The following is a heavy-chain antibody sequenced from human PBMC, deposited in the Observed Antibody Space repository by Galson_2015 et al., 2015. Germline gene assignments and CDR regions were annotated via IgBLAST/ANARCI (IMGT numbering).Heavy chain of an antibody. D-gene: IGHD6-19*01. J-gene: IGHJ6*03. Sequence: SETLSLTCDVSGYSISSGYSWGWIRQPPGKGLEWIGNIYHAGSTNYNPSLKSRVTISVDKSKNQFSLNLSSVTAADTAVYFCARVQQWVVQYYYYYMDVWGKGTTVTVSS. CDR2: IYHAGST. V-gene: IGHV4-38-2*01. CDR1: GYSISSGYS. CDR3: ARVQQWVVQYYYYYMDV.